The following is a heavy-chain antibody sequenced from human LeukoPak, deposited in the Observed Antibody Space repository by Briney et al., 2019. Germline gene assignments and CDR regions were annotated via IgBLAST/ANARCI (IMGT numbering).Heavy chain of an antibody. CDR3: ARLSGYDYYYYYYMDV. CDR2: ISYSGTT. CDR1: GGSFSGYY. V-gene: IGHV4-34*01. J-gene: IGHJ6*03. D-gene: IGHD5-12*01. Sequence: PSETLSLTCAVYGGSFSGYYWSWIRQPPGKGLEWIGSISYSGTTYYNPSLKSRVTISVDTSKNQFSLKLSSVTAADTAVYYCARLSGYDYYYYYYMDVWGKGTTVTTSS.